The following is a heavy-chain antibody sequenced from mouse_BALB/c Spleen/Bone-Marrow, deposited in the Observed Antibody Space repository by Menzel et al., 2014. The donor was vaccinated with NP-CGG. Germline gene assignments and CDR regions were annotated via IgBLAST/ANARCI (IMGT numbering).Heavy chain of an antibody. Sequence: EVQGVESGGGLVKPGGSLKLSCAASGFTFSDYYMYWVRQTPEKRLEGVATISDGGSYTYYPDSVKGRFTISRDNAKNNLYLQMSSLKSEDTAMYYCARDGNYAYWGQGTLVTVSA. CDR1: GFTFSDYY. CDR3: ARDGNYAY. D-gene: IGHD2-1*01. J-gene: IGHJ3*01. CDR2: ISDGGSYT. V-gene: IGHV5-4*02.